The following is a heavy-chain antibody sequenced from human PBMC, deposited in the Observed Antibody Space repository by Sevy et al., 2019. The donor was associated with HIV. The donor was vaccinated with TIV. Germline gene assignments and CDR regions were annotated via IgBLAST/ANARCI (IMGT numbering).Heavy chain of an antibody. J-gene: IGHJ4*02. V-gene: IGHV1-24*01. CDR1: GHTLTDLS. D-gene: IGHD3-22*01. Sequence: VSVKVSCKASGHTLTDLSMHWVRQAPGKGFEWIGRFDPEDGERIYAQKFQGRVTMTEDTTTDTAYMELSSLGSEDTAEYYCSDTREYYSDSYGYFDYWGQGTLVTVSS. CDR3: SDTREYYSDSYGYFDY. CDR2: FDPEDGER.